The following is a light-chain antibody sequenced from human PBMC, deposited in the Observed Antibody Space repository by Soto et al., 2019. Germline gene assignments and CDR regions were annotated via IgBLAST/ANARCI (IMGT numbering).Light chain of an antibody. J-gene: IGKJ1*01. CDR3: QKYNSAPWT. Sequence: DIQMTQSPSSLSAFVGDRVTITCRASQDINNYLAWYQQKPGKVPKLLIYASSTLRSGVSSRFSGSGSGTDFTLTISSLQPEDVATYYCQKYNSAPWTFGQGTKVDIK. V-gene: IGKV1-27*01. CDR1: QDINNY. CDR2: ASS.